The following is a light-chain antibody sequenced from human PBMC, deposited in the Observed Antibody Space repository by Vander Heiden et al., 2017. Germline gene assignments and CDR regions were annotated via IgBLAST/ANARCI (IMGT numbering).Light chain of an antibody. Sequence: QSVLTQPPSASGTPGQSVTISSSGDNSNIGSNPVNWYQQPPGTAPKLLIYSNNQRPSGVPDRFSGSKSGTSASLAISGLQSEDEADYYCAAWDDSLNGQVFGTGTKVTVL. CDR3: AAWDDSLNGQV. V-gene: IGLV1-44*01. CDR2: SNN. CDR1: NSNIGSNP. J-gene: IGLJ1*01.